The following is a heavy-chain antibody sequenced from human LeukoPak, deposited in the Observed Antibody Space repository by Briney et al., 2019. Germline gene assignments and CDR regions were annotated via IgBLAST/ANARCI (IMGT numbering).Heavy chain of an antibody. CDR3: ARAARLMYWFDP. V-gene: IGHV1-2*06. CDR1: GYTFTGYY. Sequence: ASVKVSCTASGYTFTGYYMHWVRQAPGQGLEWMGRINPNSGGTNYAQKFQGRVTMTRDTSISTAYMELSRLRSDDTAVYYCARAARLMYWFDPWGQGTLVTVSS. CDR2: INPNSGGT. J-gene: IGHJ5*02. D-gene: IGHD6-6*01.